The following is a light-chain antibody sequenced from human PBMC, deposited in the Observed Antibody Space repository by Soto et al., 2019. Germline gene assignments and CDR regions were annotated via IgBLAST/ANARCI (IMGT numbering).Light chain of an antibody. CDR2: EVS. CDR1: SSDVGGYNY. V-gene: IGLV2-14*01. J-gene: IGLJ3*02. Sequence: LTQPASVSGSRGQSITISCTGTSSDVGGYNYVSWYQQHPGKAPKPMIYEVSNRPSGVSNRFSGSKSGNTASLTISGLQAEDEADYYCSSYTSSSTWVFGGGTKVTVL. CDR3: SSYTSSSTWV.